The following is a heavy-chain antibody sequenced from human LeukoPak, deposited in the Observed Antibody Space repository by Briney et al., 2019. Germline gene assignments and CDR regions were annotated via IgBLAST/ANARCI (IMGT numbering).Heavy chain of an antibody. J-gene: IGHJ4*02. CDR1: GITFSGCA. CDR2: ISGSGGST. CDR3: AKVEQQWLGPAFDY. Sequence: SGGSLRLSCAASGITFSGCAMSWVRQAPGKGLEWVSAISGSGGSTYYADSVKGRFTISRDNSKNTLYLQMNSLRAEDTAVYYCAKVEQQWLGPAFDYWGQGTLVTVSS. D-gene: IGHD6-19*01. V-gene: IGHV3-23*01.